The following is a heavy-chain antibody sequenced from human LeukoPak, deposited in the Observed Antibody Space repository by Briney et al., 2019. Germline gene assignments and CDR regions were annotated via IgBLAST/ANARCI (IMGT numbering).Heavy chain of an antibody. Sequence: GESLKISCKGSGYIFPNNWIGWVRQKPGKGLGWMGIIYPGDSDTRYSPSFQGQVTISADKSISTAYLQWSSLEASDTAMYYCARKWSTRVFDIWGQGTMVTVSS. J-gene: IGHJ3*02. D-gene: IGHD2-8*01. CDR3: ARKWSTRVFDI. CDR2: IYPGDSDT. CDR1: GYIFPNNW. V-gene: IGHV5-51*01.